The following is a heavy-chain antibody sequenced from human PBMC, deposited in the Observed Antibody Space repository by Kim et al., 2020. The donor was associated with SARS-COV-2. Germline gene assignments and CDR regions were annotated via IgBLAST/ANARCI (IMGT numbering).Heavy chain of an antibody. D-gene: IGHD6-19*01. V-gene: IGHV1-3*01. CDR1: GYIFSTYA. CDR2: INADNGNT. Sequence: ASVKVSCKASGYIFSTYAMHWVRQAPGQGLEWMGWINADNGNTKYSQKFQGRVTITSDTSASTAYMELNSLRSEDTAVYYCSRGPRTRPGRLSILAVAAIGGNYYFQHWGQGTLVTVSS. CDR3: SRGPRTRPGRLSILAVAAIGGNYYFQH. J-gene: IGHJ1*01.